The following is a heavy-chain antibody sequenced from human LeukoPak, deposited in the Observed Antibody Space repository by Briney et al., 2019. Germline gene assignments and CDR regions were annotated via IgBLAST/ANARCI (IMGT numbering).Heavy chain of an antibody. J-gene: IGHJ4*02. CDR2: LHPEDREV. D-gene: IGHD6-6*01. Sequence: GASVTVSCRVSGDTLTEISIHWVRQTPGKGLEWMGGLHPEDREVIYAQKFQGRVTMPEDSSTDTAYMDLRSLRSEDTAVYYCATAEQLVWGQGTLVTVSS. CDR3: ATAEQLV. CDR1: GDTLTEIS. V-gene: IGHV1-24*01.